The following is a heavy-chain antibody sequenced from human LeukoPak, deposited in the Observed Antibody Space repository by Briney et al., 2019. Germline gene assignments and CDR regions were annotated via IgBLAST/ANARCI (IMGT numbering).Heavy chain of an antibody. Sequence: GGSLRLSCAASGFTFSRRDMNWVRQAPGKGLEWVSTIDTTGGIHYADSVRGRFTISRDDSKNTAFLQMNSLRADDTAIYYCTSSYFETSHYAHYHFDYWGRGTLVTVSP. J-gene: IGHJ4*02. D-gene: IGHD3-22*01. CDR3: TSSYFETSHYAHYHFDY. CDR1: GFTFSRRD. CDR2: IDTTGGI. V-gene: IGHV3-23*01.